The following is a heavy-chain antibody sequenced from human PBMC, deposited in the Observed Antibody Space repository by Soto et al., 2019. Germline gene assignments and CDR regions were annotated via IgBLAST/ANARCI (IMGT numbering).Heavy chain of an antibody. V-gene: IGHV3-23*01. J-gene: IGHJ4*02. CDR1: GDPFSSYA. CDR3: AKDIEYSSSSADY. D-gene: IGHD6-6*01. CDR2: ISGSGGST. Sequence: GGSMRLSCAASGDPFSSYAMSWVRQAPGKGLEWVSAISGSGGSTYYADSVKGRFTISRDNSKNTLYLQMNSLRAEDTAVYYCAKDIEYSSSSADYWGQGTLVTVSS.